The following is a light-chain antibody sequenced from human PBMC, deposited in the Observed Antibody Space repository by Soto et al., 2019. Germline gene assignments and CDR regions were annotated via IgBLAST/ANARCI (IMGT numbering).Light chain of an antibody. V-gene: IGKV3-20*01. Sequence: EIVLTQSPGTLSLSPGERATLSCRASQSDSNDYLAWYQQKPGQAPRLLIYGASNRATGIPDRFSGSGSGTDFTLTISRLEPEDFAVYHCQQYGSSGTFGQGTKVDIK. J-gene: IGKJ1*01. CDR2: GAS. CDR3: QQYGSSGT. CDR1: QSDSNDY.